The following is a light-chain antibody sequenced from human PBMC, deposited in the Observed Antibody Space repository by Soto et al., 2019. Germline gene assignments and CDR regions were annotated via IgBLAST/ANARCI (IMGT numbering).Light chain of an antibody. CDR3: QQLTNFRFT. Sequence: EIVMTHSPATLSVSPGERATLSCRASQSVSNNLAWYQQKPGQAPRLLIYGASTRATAIPARFSGSGSGTEFTLTISSLQSEDFATYYCQQLTNFRFTFGQGTKLDIK. CDR1: QSVSNN. J-gene: IGKJ2*01. CDR2: GAS. V-gene: IGKV3-15*01.